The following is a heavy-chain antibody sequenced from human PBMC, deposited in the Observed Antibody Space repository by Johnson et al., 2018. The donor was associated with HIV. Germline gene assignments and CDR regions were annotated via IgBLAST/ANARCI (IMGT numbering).Heavy chain of an antibody. Sequence: VQLVESGGGVVQPGRSLRLSCAASRFTVSSNYMTWVRQAPGKGLEWVSVIYSGGNTYYADSVKGRFTISRDKSKNSLFLQMNSLRAEDTAVYYCAKDLDGYNSLDAFDIWGQGTMVTVSS. CDR2: IYSGGNT. CDR3: AKDLDGYNSLDAFDI. J-gene: IGHJ3*02. V-gene: IGHV3-66*01. CDR1: RFTVSSNY. D-gene: IGHD5-24*01.